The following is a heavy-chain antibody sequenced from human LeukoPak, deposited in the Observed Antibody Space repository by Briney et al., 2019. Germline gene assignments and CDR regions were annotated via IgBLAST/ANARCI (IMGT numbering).Heavy chain of an antibody. J-gene: IGHJ3*02. D-gene: IGHD6-19*01. CDR1: GYTFTGYY. Sequence: DSVKVSCKASGYTFTGYYMHWVRQAPGQGLESMGWINPDSGGTNYAQNFQGRVTMTRDTSISTVYMELHRLRSDDTAVYFCARDRSRSGENDAFDIWGQGTMVFVSS. V-gene: IGHV1-2*02. CDR2: INPDSGGT. CDR3: ARDRSRSGENDAFDI.